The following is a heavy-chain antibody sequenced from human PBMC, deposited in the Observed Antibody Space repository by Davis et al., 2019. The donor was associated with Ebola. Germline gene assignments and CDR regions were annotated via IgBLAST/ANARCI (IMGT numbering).Heavy chain of an antibody. CDR1: GGSISSGSYY. CDR2: IYTSGST. V-gene: IGHV4-61*09. J-gene: IGHJ2*01. CDR3: ARGSGVTTYWYFDL. D-gene: IGHD4-17*01. Sequence: PSETLSLTCTVSGGSISSGSYYWSWIRQPAGKGLEWIGHIYTSGSTNYNPSLKSRVTISVDTSKNQFSLKLSSVTAADTAVYYCARGSGVTTYWYFDLWGRGTLVTVSS.